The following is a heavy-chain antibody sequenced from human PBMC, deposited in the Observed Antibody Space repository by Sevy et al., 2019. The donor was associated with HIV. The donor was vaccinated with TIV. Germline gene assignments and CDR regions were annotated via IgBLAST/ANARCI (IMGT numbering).Heavy chain of an antibody. CDR2: ISDRSDTI. CDR1: GFIFSNYY. Sequence: GGSLRLSCAASGFIFSNYYMTWVRQAPGKGLEWVSYISDRSDTISYADSVKGRFTISRENAKNALYLQMSSLRGEDTAVYYCAGVRDRYCSGGSCDYGYFFDYWGQGTLVTVSS. CDR3: AGVRDRYCSGGSCDYGYFFDY. V-gene: IGHV3-48*01. J-gene: IGHJ4*02. D-gene: IGHD2-15*01.